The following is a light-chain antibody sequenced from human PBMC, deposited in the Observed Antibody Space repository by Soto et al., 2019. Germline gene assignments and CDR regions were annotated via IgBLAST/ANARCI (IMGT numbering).Light chain of an antibody. Sequence: SYELTQPPSVSVSPGQTARITCSGDALPKQYAYWYQQKPGQAPVLVIYKDSERPSGSPERFSGSSSGTTVTLTISGVQAEDEADYSCQSADSSGTYVVFGGGTKVTVL. V-gene: IGLV3-25*03. J-gene: IGLJ2*01. CDR2: KDS. CDR3: QSADSSGTYVV. CDR1: ALPKQY.